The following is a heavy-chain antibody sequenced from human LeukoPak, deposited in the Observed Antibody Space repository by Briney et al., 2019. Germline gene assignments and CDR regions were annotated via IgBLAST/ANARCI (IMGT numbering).Heavy chain of an antibody. J-gene: IGHJ4*02. CDR2: ISSSGSTI. Sequence: PGGSLRLSCAASGFTFSSYEMNWVRQAPGKGLEWGSDISSSGSTIYYADSVKGRFTISRDNAKNSLYLQMNSLRAEDTAVYYCARGITMIVPILDYWGQGTLVTVSS. CDR3: ARGITMIVPILDY. V-gene: IGHV3-48*03. D-gene: IGHD3-22*01. CDR1: GFTFSSYE.